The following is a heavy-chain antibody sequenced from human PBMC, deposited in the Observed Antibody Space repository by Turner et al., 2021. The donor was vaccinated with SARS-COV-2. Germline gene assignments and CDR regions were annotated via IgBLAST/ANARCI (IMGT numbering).Heavy chain of an antibody. CDR2: ISAYNGNT. Sequence: QVQLVQSGAEEKKPGASVKVSCKTSGYTFTSHGLRWVRQAPGEGLEWMGWISAYNGNTNYAQKLQVRVTMTSDTSTSTAYMELRNLRSDDTAVYYCAREGVAGFDYWGQGTLVTVSS. D-gene: IGHD6-19*01. CDR3: AREGVAGFDY. V-gene: IGHV1-18*01. J-gene: IGHJ4*02. CDR1: GYTFTSHG.